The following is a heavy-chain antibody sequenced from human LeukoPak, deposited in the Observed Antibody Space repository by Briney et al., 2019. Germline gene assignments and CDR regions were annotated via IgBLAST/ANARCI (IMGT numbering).Heavy chain of an antibody. J-gene: IGHJ2*01. CDR2: ISYDGSDK. CDR1: GFTFSSYS. Sequence: GGSLRLSCAASGFTFSSYSMNWVRQAPGKGLEWVAVISYDGSDKYYADSVKGRFTISRDNSKNTLYLQMNSLRTEDTAVYYCARRWYFDLWGRGTLVTVSS. CDR3: ARRWYFDL. V-gene: IGHV3-30*03.